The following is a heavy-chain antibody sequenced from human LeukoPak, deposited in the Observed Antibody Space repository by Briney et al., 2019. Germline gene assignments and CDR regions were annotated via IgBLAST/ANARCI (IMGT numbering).Heavy chain of an antibody. CDR1: GVSITMGAYY. V-gene: IGHV4-30-4*01. CDR3: ARGDMYSSSWSN. D-gene: IGHD6-13*01. Sequence: SQTLSLTCTVSGVSITMGAYYWSWIRQPPGKGLEWLGYIYYSGSTFYNPSLKSRVVISVDTSKNQFSLRLNSVTAADTAVYYCARGDMYSSSWSNWGQGTLVTVSS. J-gene: IGHJ4*02. CDR2: IYYSGST.